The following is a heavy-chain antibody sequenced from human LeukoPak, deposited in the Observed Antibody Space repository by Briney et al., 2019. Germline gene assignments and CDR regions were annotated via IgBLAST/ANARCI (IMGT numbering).Heavy chain of an antibody. CDR3: AKDPYYDFWSGYYGY. CDR2: ISGSGGST. Sequence: GGSLRLSCAASGFTFSSYAMSWVRQAPGRGLEWASGISGSGGSTYYADSVKGRFTISRDNSKNTLYLQMNSLRAEDTAVYYCAKDPYYDFWSGYYGYWGQGTLVTVSS. D-gene: IGHD3-3*01. CDR1: GFTFSSYA. J-gene: IGHJ4*02. V-gene: IGHV3-23*01.